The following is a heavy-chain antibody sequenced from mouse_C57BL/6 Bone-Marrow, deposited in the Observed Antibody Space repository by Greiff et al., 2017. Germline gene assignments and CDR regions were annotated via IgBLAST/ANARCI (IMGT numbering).Heavy chain of an antibody. Sequence: VQLQQSGPELVKPGASVKMSCKASGFTFTDYNMHWVKQSPGKSLEWIGYFNPSIGGTRYNQKFKGKATLTVNMSSSTAYIGLRRLTSEATAVYYCARAGDYDDCFAMDYWGQGTSVTVSS. V-gene: IGHV1-22*01. CDR2: FNPSIGGT. D-gene: IGHD2-4*01. CDR3: ARAGDYDDCFAMDY. CDR1: GFTFTDYN. J-gene: IGHJ4*01.